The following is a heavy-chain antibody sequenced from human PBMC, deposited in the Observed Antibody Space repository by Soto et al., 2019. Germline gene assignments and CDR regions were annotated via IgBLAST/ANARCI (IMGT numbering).Heavy chain of an antibody. V-gene: IGHV3-33*01. CDR3: ARDGDHRRYFDWLPKYNWFDP. J-gene: IGHJ5*02. Sequence: QVQLVESGGGVVQPGSSLRLSCAASGFTFSSYGMHWVRQAPGKGLEWVAVIWHDGSKKYYADSVTGRFTISRDNSKNSVSLQMNSLRSEGAAVYYCARDGDHRRYFDWLPKYNWFDPWGQGSLVTVSS. CDR1: GFTFSSYG. D-gene: IGHD3-9*01. CDR2: IWHDGSKK.